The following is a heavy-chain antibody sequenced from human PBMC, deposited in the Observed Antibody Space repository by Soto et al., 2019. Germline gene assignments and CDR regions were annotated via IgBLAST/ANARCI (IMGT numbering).Heavy chain of an antibody. CDR2: ISAHNGNT. Sequence: QVHLVRSGAEMKKPGASVKVSCKGSGYTFTSYGITWVRQAPGQGLEWMGWISAHNGNTDYAQKLQGRVTVTRDTSTSTAYMELRSLRSDVTAVYYCARGRYGDYWGQGALVTVSS. D-gene: IGHD1-1*01. J-gene: IGHJ4*02. CDR1: GYTFTSYG. V-gene: IGHV1-18*01. CDR3: ARGRYGDY.